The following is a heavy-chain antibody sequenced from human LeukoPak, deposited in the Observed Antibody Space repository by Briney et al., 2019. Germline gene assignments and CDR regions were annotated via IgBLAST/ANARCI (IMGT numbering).Heavy chain of an antibody. V-gene: IGHV3-11*01. Sequence: GGSLRLSCAVSGFTFSDYYMSWIRQARGKGLEWISFISGSGGTIYYADSVKGRFTISRDNSKNSLYLQMSSLRAEDTAVYYCARDMYYGSGTPIQYGMDVWGQGTTVTVSS. D-gene: IGHD3-10*01. J-gene: IGHJ6*02. CDR3: ARDMYYGSGTPIQYGMDV. CDR2: ISGSGGTI. CDR1: GFTFSDYY.